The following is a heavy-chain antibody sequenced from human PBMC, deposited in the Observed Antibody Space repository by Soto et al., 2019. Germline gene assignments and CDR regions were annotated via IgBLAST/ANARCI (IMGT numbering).Heavy chain of an antibody. Sequence: SETLSLTCAVSGYSISTGFNWAWIRQPPGKGLEWIGSIYHSGSTYYNLSLKSRVTISSDASKNQISLKLSSVTAADTALYYCARDLDYGDYHYFDYWGQGTLVTVSS. J-gene: IGHJ4*02. D-gene: IGHD4-17*01. CDR3: ARDLDYGDYHYFDY. CDR2: IYHSGST. CDR1: GYSISTGFN. V-gene: IGHV4-38-2*02.